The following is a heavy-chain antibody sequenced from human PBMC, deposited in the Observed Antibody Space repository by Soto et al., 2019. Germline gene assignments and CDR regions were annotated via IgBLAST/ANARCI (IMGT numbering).Heavy chain of an antibody. Sequence: GGSLRLSCAASGFTFSSYSMNWVRQAPGKGLEWVSSISSSSSYIYYADSVKGRFTISRDNAKNSLYLQMNSLRAEDTAVYYCAREPSEGFMDTAMVFWFDYWGQGTLVTVSS. J-gene: IGHJ4*02. CDR2: ISSSSSYI. D-gene: IGHD5-18*01. CDR3: AREPSEGFMDTAMVFWFDY. CDR1: GFTFSSYS. V-gene: IGHV3-21*01.